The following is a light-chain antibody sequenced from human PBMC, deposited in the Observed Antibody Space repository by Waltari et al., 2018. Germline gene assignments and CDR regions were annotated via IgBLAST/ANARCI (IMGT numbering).Light chain of an antibody. CDR1: TPNIGANL. J-gene: IGLJ3*02. CDR3: AAWDDRVRGRV. CDR2: SHK. Sequence: QSVLTQPPSASGTPGQRVTISCSGRTPNIGANLVYWYQQLPGMAPKLLIYSHKQRPSGVPDRFSDSKSGTSASLAISGLRSEDEADYYCAAWDDRVRGRVFGGGTKLTVL. V-gene: IGLV1-47*02.